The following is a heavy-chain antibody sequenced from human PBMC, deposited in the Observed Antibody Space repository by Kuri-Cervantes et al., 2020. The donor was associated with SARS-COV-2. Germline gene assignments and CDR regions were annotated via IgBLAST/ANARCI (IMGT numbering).Heavy chain of an antibody. D-gene: IGHD2-15*01. CDR2: IIPIFGTA. J-gene: IGHJ6*02. V-gene: IGHV1-69*06. Sequence: SVKVSCKASGYTFTSYGISWVRQAPGQGLEWMGGIIPIFGTANYAQKFQGRVTITADKSTSTAYMELSSLRSEDTAVYYCASSNTGYCSGGSCYSNYGMDVWGQGTTVTVSS. CDR1: GYTFTSYG. CDR3: ASSNTGYCSGGSCYSNYGMDV.